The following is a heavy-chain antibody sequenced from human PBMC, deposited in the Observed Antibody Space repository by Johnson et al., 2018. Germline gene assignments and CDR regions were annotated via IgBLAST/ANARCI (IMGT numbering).Heavy chain of an antibody. V-gene: IGHV3-23*04. D-gene: IGHD5-12*01. CDR1: GFSFSRSV. Sequence: VRLGEAGGGLVEPGGSLRLSCVASGFSFSRSVMSWVRQAPGKGLAWASTLDGGSGSTYYADSVKGRFSISIDISKNTLYLQLGRLRGEDPALYYCAYRMAALGQKYFQDWGQGALVTVSS. J-gene: IGHJ1*01. CDR2: LDGGSGST. CDR3: AYRMAALGQKYFQD.